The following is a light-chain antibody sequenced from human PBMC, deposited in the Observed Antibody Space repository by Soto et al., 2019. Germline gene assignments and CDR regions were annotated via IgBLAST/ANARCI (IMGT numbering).Light chain of an antibody. Sequence: DVVLTQSPLSLPVTLGQPASISCTSIQSLVFRAASTYLSWYQQRPGQPPRRLIYDVSQRDSGGPDRFSGSGSGTDVTLKISSGEAEDVAVYYCLQTTHWPPYTFGQGTKLEIK. CDR2: DVS. J-gene: IGKJ2*01. V-gene: IGKV2-30*01. CDR3: LQTTHWPPYT. CDR1: QSLVFRAASTY.